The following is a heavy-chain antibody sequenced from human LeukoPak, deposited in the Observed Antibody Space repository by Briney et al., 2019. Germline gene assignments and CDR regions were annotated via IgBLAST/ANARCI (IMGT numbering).Heavy chain of an antibody. CDR3: ATPKGEQRYYFDY. J-gene: IGHJ4*02. Sequence: ASVKVSCKVSGYTLTELSMHWVRQAPGKGVEWMGGFDPEDGETIYAQKFQGRVTMTEDTSTDTAYMELSSLRSEDTAVYYCATPKGEQRYYFDYWGQGTLVTVSS. CDR2: FDPEDGET. D-gene: IGHD6-25*01. V-gene: IGHV1-24*01. CDR1: GYTLTELS.